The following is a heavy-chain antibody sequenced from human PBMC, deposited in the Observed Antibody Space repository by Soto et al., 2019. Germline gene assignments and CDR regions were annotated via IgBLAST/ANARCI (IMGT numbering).Heavy chain of an antibody. J-gene: IGHJ4*02. CDR1: GFTFSSYG. D-gene: IGHD5-12*01. Sequence: GGSLRLSCAASGFTFSSYGMHWVRQAPGKGLEWVAVIWYDGSNKYYADSVKGRFTISRDNSKNTLYLQMNSLRAEDTAVYYCARGYSGKKYTSYYFDYWGQGTLVTVSS. CDR3: ARGYSGKKYTSYYFDY. V-gene: IGHV3-33*01. CDR2: IWYDGSNK.